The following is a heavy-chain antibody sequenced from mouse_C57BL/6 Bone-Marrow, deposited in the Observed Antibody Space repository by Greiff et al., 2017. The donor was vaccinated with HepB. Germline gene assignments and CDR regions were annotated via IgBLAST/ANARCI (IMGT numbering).Heavy chain of an antibody. CDR2: IYPGGGYT. Sequence: QVQLQQSGAELVRPGTSVKMSCKASGYTFTNYWIGWAKQRPGHGLEWIGDIYPGGGYTKYNEKFKGKATLTADKSSSTAYMQFSSLTSEDSAIYYCARSFYDGYYFDYWGQGTTLTVSS. D-gene: IGHD2-12*01. J-gene: IGHJ2*01. CDR1: GYTFTNYW. V-gene: IGHV1-63*01. CDR3: ARSFYDGYYFDY.